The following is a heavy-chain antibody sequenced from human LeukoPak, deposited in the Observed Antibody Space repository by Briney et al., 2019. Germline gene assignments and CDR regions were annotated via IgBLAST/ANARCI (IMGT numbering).Heavy chain of an antibody. CDR2: ISDSSAM. Sequence: GGSLRLSCAASGFTFSTYSTKWVRQAPGKGLEWVSYISDSSAMYYADSVRGRFTISRENDKNSLFLQMNSLRAEDTAVYYCARDGGYSGYDADCWGQGTLVTVSS. CDR3: ARDGGYSGYDADC. CDR1: GFTFSTYS. D-gene: IGHD5-12*01. V-gene: IGHV3-48*01. J-gene: IGHJ4*02.